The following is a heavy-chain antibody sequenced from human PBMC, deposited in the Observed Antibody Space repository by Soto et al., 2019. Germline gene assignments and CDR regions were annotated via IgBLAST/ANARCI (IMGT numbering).Heavy chain of an antibody. J-gene: IGHJ3*02. Sequence: GGSLGLSCAASRFTFSSYEMNWVRQAPGKGLEWVSYISSSGSTIYYADSVKGRFTISRDNAKNSLYLQMNSLRAEDTAVYYCASNWPNHDGFDIWGQGTMVTVSS. CDR2: ISSSGSTI. CDR1: RFTFSSYE. V-gene: IGHV3-48*03. CDR3: ASNWPNHDGFDI. D-gene: IGHD1-20*01.